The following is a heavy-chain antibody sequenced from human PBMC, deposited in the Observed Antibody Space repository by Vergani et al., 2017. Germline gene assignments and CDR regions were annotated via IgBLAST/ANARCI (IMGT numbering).Heavy chain of an antibody. CDR2: VQNSGKT. Sequence: QVRLQESGPGLVKPSQTLFLTCSVSGSVNSVTDYWHWMRQPAGMGMEGIGRVQNSGKTNYNSSLTSRVTMSIDTSKNQFSLRLSTVTAAGTGVYYCERSSLLNGLHVWGQGTAVTVSS. D-gene: IGHD2-2*01. CDR1: GSVNSVTDY. V-gene: IGHV4-61*02. CDR3: ERSSLLNGLHV. J-gene: IGHJ3*01.